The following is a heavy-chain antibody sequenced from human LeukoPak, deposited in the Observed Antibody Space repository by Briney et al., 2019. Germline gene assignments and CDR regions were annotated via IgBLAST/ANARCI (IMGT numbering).Heavy chain of an antibody. Sequence: GGSLRLSCAASGFTFSTYWMSWVRQAPGKGLEWLANIRGDGSEKHYVDSLKGRFTIFRDNAKSSVHLHMNSLRVDDTAVYYCAREGVGACGSCYSWGQGTRVTVSS. CDR1: GFTFSTYW. CDR3: AREGVGACGSCYS. J-gene: IGHJ5*02. V-gene: IGHV3-7*05. D-gene: IGHD2-15*01. CDR2: IRGDGSEK.